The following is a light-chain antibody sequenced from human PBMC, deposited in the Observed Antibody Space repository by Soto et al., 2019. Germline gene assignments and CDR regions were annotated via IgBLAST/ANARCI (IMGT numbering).Light chain of an antibody. CDR1: SSDVGNYKY. CDR2: EVS. V-gene: IGLV2-14*01. CDR3: FSYTSSGTYV. Sequence: QSALTQPASVSGSPGQSITISCTGTSSDVGNYKYVSWYQQHPGKAPKLMIYEVSNRPSGVSNRVSGSKSGNTASLTISGLQAEDETDYYCFSYTSSGTYVFGTGTKAPS. J-gene: IGLJ1*01.